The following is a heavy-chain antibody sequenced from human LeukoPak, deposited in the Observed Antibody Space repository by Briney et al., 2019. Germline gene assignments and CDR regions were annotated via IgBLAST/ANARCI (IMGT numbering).Heavy chain of an antibody. CDR3: ARDTSGYRRGSFDY. D-gene: IGHD3-22*01. CDR2: IYYSGST. CDR1: GGSISSYY. Sequence: SETLSLTCTVSGGSISSYYWSWIRQPPGKGLEWIGYIYYSGSTSYNPSLKSRVTISVDTSNNQFSLKLSSVTAADTAVYYCARDTSGYRRGSFDYWGQGTLVTVSS. V-gene: IGHV4-59*01. J-gene: IGHJ4*02.